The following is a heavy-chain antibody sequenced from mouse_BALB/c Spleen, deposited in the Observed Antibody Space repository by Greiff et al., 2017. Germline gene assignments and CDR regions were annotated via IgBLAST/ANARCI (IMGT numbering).Heavy chain of an antibody. V-gene: IGHV5-6*01. CDR3: ARLYYDYDVVYAMDY. Sequence: EVQLVESGGDLVKPGGSLKLSCAASGFTFSSYGMSWVRQTPDKRLEWVATISSGGSYTYYPDSVKGRFTISRDNAKNTLYLQMSSLKSEDTAMYYCARLYYDYDVVYAMDYWGQGTSVTVSS. J-gene: IGHJ4*01. CDR1: GFTFSSYG. CDR2: ISSGGSYT. D-gene: IGHD2-4*01.